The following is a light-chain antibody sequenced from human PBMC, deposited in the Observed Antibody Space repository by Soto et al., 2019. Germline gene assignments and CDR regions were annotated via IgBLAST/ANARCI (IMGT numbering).Light chain of an antibody. J-gene: IGKJ2*01. CDR3: QQYNSWYT. Sequence: DIQMTQSPSTLSASVGDRVTITCRASHSISSWLAWYQQKPGKAPKLLIYKASSLESGVPSRFSGSGSGTEFTLTISSLQPDDFATYYCQQYNSWYTFGPGTKLEIK. CDR1: HSISSW. CDR2: KAS. V-gene: IGKV1-5*03.